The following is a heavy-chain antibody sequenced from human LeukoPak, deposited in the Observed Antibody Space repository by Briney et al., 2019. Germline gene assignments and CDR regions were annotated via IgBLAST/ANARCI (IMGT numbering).Heavy chain of an antibody. CDR3: ASVLSLARHFDY. J-gene: IGHJ4*02. V-gene: IGHV5-51*01. D-gene: IGHD6-6*01. CDR2: IYCGDSDT. Sequence: PGESLKISCQGSGYSFPSFWIGWVRQMPWKGLEWMGIIYCGDSDTRYSPSFQGQVTISADKSISIAYLQWSSLKATDTVMYYCASVLSLARHFDYWGEGALVTVSS. CDR1: GYSFPSFW.